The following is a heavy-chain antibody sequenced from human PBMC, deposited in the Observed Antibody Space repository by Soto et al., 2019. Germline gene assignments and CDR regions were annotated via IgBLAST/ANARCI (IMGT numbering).Heavy chain of an antibody. CDR2: TYYRSKWYN. V-gene: IGHV6-1*01. Sequence: SQTLSLTCAISGDSVSSNSAARNWIRQSPSRGLEWLGRTYYRSKWYNDYAVSVKSRITINPDTSKNQFSLQLNSVTPEDTAVYYCARGIAAAGTIYYYYGMDVWGQGSTVIVSS. CDR1: GDSVSSNSAA. D-gene: IGHD6-13*01. CDR3: ARGIAAAGTIYYYYGMDV. J-gene: IGHJ6*02.